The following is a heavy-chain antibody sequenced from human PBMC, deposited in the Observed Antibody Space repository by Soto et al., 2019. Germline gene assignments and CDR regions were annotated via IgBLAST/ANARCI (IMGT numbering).Heavy chain of an antibody. J-gene: IGHJ4*02. V-gene: IGHV3-30-3*01. CDR1: GFIFSGYA. Sequence: QVQPVESGGGVVQPGRSLRLSCAASGFIFSGYAMHWVRQAPGKGLEWVAVISYDGNTQYYADSVKGRFTVSRDNSNNMLYVQMNNLRDEDTAMYYCAKETNAYEINFWGQGTLVTVSS. CDR2: ISYDGNTQ. D-gene: IGHD3-9*01. CDR3: AKETNAYEINF.